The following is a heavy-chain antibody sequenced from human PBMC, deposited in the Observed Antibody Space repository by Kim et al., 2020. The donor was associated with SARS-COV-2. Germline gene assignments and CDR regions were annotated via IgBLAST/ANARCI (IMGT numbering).Heavy chain of an antibody. D-gene: IGHD2-2*01. V-gene: IGHV5-51*01. J-gene: IGHJ4*02. CDR3: ARAHHLGAAILVGFDY. CDR1: GYSFTSYW. Sequence: GESLKISCKGSGYSFTSYWIGWVRQMPGKGLEWMGIIYPGDSDTRYSPSFQGQVTISADKSISTAYLQWSSLKASDTAMYYCARAHHLGAAILVGFDYWGQGTLVTVSS. CDR2: IYPGDSDT.